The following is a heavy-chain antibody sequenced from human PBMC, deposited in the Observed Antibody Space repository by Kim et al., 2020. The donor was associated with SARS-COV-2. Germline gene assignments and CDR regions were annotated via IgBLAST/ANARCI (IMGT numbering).Heavy chain of an antibody. CDR1: GGSISSGDYY. CDR3: ARSNYDFWSGYWFDY. J-gene: IGHJ4*02. V-gene: IGHV4-30-4*01. D-gene: IGHD3-3*01. Sequence: SETLSLTCTVSGGSISSGDYYWSWIRQPPGKGLEWIGYIYYSGSTYYNPSLKSRVTISVDTSKNQFSLKLSSVTAAATAVYYCARSNYDFWSGYWFDYWGQGTLVTVSS. CDR2: IYYSGST.